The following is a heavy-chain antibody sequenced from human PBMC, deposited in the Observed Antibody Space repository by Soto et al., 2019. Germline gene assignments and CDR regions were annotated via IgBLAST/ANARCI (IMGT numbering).Heavy chain of an antibody. J-gene: IGHJ3*02. D-gene: IGHD1-26*01. CDR3: AKGLYSGSYYVKAYDAFDI. V-gene: IGHV3-30*18. Sequence: SLRLSCAASGFTFSSYGMHWVRQAPGKGLEWVAVISYDGSNKYYADSVKGRFTISRDNSKNMLYLQMNSLRAEDTAVYYCAKGLYSGSYYVKAYDAFDIWGQGTMVTVSS. CDR1: GFTFSSYG. CDR2: ISYDGSNK.